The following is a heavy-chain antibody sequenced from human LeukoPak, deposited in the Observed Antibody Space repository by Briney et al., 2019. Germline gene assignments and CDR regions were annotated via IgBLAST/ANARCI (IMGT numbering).Heavy chain of an antibody. CDR3: ARLYESSGYYWDEYYLDY. Sequence: SGTLSLTCAVSGGSISSSNWWSWVRQPPGKGLAWIGEIYHSGSTNYNPSLKSRVTISVDTSKNQFSLKLSSVTAADSAVYYCARLYESSGYYWDEYYLDYWGQGILVTVSS. CDR1: GGSISSSNW. V-gene: IGHV4-4*02. CDR2: IYHSGST. D-gene: IGHD3-22*01. J-gene: IGHJ4*02.